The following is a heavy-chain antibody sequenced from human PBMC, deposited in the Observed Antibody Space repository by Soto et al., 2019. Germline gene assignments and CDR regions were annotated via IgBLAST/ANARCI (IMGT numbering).Heavy chain of an antibody. V-gene: IGHV1-69*02. CDR3: ARGPPSTLGYCSGGSCYSYIY. CDR2: IIPILGIA. Sequence: GASVKVSCKASGGTFSSYTISWVRQAPGQGLEWMGRIIPILGIANYAQKFQGRVTITADKSTSTAYMELSSLRSEDTAVYYCARGPPSTLGYCSGGSCYSYIYWGQGTLVPVSS. D-gene: IGHD2-15*01. CDR1: GGTFSSYT. J-gene: IGHJ4*02.